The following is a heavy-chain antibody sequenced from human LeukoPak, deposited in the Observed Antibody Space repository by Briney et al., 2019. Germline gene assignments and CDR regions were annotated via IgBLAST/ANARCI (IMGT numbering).Heavy chain of an antibody. Sequence: PSETLSLTCTVSGGSISSYYWSWIRQPPGKGLEWIGSIYYSGSTNYNPSLKSRVTMSVDTSKNQFSLKLSSVTAADTAVYYCARDSPSSGSHPWYYYYYMDVWGKGTTVTVSS. D-gene: IGHD3-10*01. V-gene: IGHV4-59*12. CDR3: ARDSPSSGSHPWYYYYYMDV. J-gene: IGHJ6*03. CDR1: GGSISSYY. CDR2: IYYSGST.